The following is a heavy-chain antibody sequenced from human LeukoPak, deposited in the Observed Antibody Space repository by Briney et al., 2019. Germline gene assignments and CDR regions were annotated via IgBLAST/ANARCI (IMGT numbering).Heavy chain of an antibody. V-gene: IGHV6-1*01. CDR3: ARRLTQYDCFDP. CDR1: GDSFSNNSAV. CDR2: TYYRSKWYN. D-gene: IGHD2-2*01. J-gene: IGHJ5*02. Sequence: SQTLSLTCAISGDSFSNNSAVWNWIRQSPSRGLEWLGRTYYRSKWYNDYGASVKSRITVNPDTSKNQFSLQLNSVTPEDTAVYYCARRLTQYDCFDPWGQGILVTVSS.